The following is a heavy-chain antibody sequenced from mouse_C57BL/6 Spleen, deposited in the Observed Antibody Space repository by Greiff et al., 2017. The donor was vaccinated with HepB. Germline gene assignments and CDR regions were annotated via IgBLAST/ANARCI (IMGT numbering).Heavy chain of an antibody. J-gene: IGHJ3*01. Sequence: VKLQQPGAELVRPGTSVKLSCKASGYTFTSYWMHWVKQRPGQGLEWIGVIDPSDSYTNYNQKFKGKATLTVDTSSSTAYMQLSSLTSEDSAVYYCARYGYSKGWFAYWGQGTLVTVSA. V-gene: IGHV1-59*01. CDR2: IDPSDSYT. CDR3: ARYGYSKGWFAY. CDR1: GYTFTSYW. D-gene: IGHD2-3*01.